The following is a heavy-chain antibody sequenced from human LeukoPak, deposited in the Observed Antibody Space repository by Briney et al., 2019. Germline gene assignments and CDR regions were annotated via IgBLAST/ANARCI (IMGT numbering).Heavy chain of an antibody. Sequence: PGGSLRLSCAASGFTFSSYAMSWVRQAPGKGLEWVSAISGSGGSTYYADSVKGRFTISRDNSKNTLYLQMNSLRAEDTAVYYCAKVKEMATIFTSPFDYWGQGTLVTVSS. CDR2: ISGSGGST. CDR3: AKVKEMATIFTSPFDY. D-gene: IGHD5-24*01. V-gene: IGHV3-23*01. CDR1: GFTFSSYA. J-gene: IGHJ4*02.